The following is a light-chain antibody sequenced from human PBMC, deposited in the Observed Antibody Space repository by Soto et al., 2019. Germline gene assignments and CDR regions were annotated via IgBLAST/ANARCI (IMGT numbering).Light chain of an antibody. V-gene: IGLV2-11*01. Sequence: QSVLTQPASVSGSPGQSITISCTGTSNDIGGYNYVSWYQHLPGKAPKLIIYDVSKRPSGVPDRFSGSKSGNTASLTISGLQAEDEADYYCCSYAGSYTYVFGTGTKVTVL. J-gene: IGLJ1*01. CDR3: CSYAGSYTYV. CDR1: SNDIGGYNY. CDR2: DVS.